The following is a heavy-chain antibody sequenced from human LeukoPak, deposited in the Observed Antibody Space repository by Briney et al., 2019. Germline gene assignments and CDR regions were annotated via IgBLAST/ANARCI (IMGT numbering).Heavy chain of an antibody. CDR1: GGSISSYY. D-gene: IGHD6-19*01. Sequence: SETQSLTCTVSGGSISSYYWSWIRQPPGKGLEWIGYIYYSGSTNYNPSLKSRVTMSVDTSKNQFSLKVNSVTAADTAVYYCARVGGGQWLVLRPWYFDLWGRGTLVTVSS. J-gene: IGHJ2*01. V-gene: IGHV4-59*01. CDR3: ARVGGGQWLVLRPWYFDL. CDR2: IYYSGST.